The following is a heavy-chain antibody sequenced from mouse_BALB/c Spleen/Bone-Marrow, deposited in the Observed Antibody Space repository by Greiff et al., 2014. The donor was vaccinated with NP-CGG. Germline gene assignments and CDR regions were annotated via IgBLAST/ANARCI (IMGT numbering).Heavy chain of an antibody. D-gene: IGHD1-1*01. V-gene: IGHV14-3*02. CDR1: GFNIEDSY. CDR2: IDPANGNT. J-gene: IGHJ2*01. CDR3: ARNYGSSLDY. Sequence: EVHLQESGAEIVKPGASVKSSCTTSGFNIEDSYIYWMKQRPEQGLEWIGRIDPANGNTKYDPKFQGKATITVDTSSATAYLQLSSLTSEDTAVYYCARNYGSSLDYWGQGTTLTVSS.